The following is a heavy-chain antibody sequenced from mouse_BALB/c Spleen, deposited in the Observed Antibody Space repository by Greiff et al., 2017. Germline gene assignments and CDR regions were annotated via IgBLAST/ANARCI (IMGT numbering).Heavy chain of an antibody. CDR2: ISCYNRAT. CDR3: ARGYDGTVYYYAMDY. V-gene: IGHV1-43*01. D-gene: IGHD2-14*01. Sequence: EVKLVESGAELVRPGTSVKISCKASGYSFTGYYIHWVKQGPRKSLEWIGYISCYNRATSYNQKFKGKAIFTVDKSSSKAYMQFNSLTSEDSAVYYCARGYDGTVYYYAMDYWGQGTSVTVSS. J-gene: IGHJ4*01. CDR1: GYSFTGYY.